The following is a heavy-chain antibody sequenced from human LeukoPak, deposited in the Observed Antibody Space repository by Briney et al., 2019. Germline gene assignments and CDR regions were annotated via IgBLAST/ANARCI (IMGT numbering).Heavy chain of an antibody. CDR3: ALAPNSNWFDF. J-gene: IGHJ5*01. V-gene: IGHV4-59*03. CDR1: GDSTSNFY. CDR2: IHYSGSS. D-gene: IGHD2-8*01. Sequence: SETLSLTRTVSGDSTSNFYWTWIRQSPGKGLEWIGNIHYSGSSVYNPSLKSRGTISIDTSRRQFFLKLASVTAADTAVYFCALAPNSNWFDFWGPGTLVTVSS.